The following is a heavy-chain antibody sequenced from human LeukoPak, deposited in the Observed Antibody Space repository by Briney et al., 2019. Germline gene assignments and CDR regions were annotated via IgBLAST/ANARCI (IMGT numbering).Heavy chain of an antibody. V-gene: IGHV3-48*03. Sequence: GGSLRHSCAASEFTFSSYEMNWVRQAPGKGLEWVSYISSSGTTKYYADPVKGRFTISRDNAKNSLYLQMNSLRAEDTAVYYCARWDYWGQGTLVTVSS. CDR1: EFTFSSYE. CDR2: ISSSGTTK. J-gene: IGHJ4*02. CDR3: ARWDY.